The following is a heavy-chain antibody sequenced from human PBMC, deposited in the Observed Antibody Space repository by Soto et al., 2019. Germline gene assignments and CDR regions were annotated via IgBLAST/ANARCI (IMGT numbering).Heavy chain of an antibody. D-gene: IGHD3-22*01. CDR2: IIPIFGTA. V-gene: IGHV1-69*13. CDR1: GGTFSSYA. J-gene: IGHJ4*02. Sequence: AASVKVSCKASGGTFSSYAISWVRQAPGQGLEWMGGIIPIFGTANYAQKFQGRVTITADESTSTAYMELSSLRSEDTAVYYCARAIDYYDSSGYPQTQFDYWGQGTLVTVSS. CDR3: ARAIDYYDSSGYPQTQFDY.